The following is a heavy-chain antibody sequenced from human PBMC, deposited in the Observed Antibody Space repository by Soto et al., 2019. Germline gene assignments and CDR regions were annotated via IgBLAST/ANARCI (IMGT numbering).Heavy chain of an antibody. J-gene: IGHJ4*02. CDR3: ARLEAAGYSSGWYHF. Sequence: GESLKISCKGSGYSFTNHWIGWVRQMPGKGLKWMGIIYPGDSDTRYSPSFQGQVTISADKSISTAYLQWSSLKASDTAMYYCARLEAAGYSSGWYHFWGQGTLVTVSS. CDR1: GYSFTNHW. D-gene: IGHD6-19*01. CDR2: IYPGDSDT. V-gene: IGHV5-51*01.